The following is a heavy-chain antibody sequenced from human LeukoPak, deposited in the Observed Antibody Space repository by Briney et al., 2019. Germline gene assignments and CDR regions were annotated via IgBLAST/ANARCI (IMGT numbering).Heavy chain of an antibody. Sequence: VASVKVSCKASGYTFTNYAMNWVRQAPGQGLEWMGWIHPSTGNPTYAQGFTGRFVFSLDTSVSTTYLQIRSLRAEDTAVYYCARDNDSRDPPHFDYWGQGTLVTVSS. CDR2: IHPSTGNP. CDR1: GYTFTNYA. D-gene: IGHD3-16*01. CDR3: ARDNDSRDPPHFDY. J-gene: IGHJ4*02. V-gene: IGHV7-4-1*02.